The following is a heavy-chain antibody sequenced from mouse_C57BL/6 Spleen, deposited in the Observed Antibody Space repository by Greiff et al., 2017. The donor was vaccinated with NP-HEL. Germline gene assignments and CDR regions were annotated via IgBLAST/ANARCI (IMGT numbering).Heavy chain of an antibody. D-gene: IGHD4-1*01. V-gene: IGHV1-64*01. CDR1: GYTFTSYW. J-gene: IGHJ2*01. CDR2: IHPNSGST. CDR3: ARRNWDERGLFDY. Sequence: QVQLQQPGAELVKPGASVKLSCKASGYTFTSYWMHWVKQRPGQGLEWIGMIHPNSGSTNYNEKFKSKATLTVDKSSSTAYMQLSSLTSEDSAVYYCARRNWDERGLFDYWGQGTTLTVSS.